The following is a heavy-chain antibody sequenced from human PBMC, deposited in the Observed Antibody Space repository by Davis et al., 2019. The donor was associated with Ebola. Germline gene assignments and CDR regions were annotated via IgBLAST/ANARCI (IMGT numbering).Heavy chain of an antibody. CDR1: GGSISSYY. CDR3: ARGWELPGFDP. J-gene: IGHJ5*02. Sequence: SETLSLTCTVSGGSISSYYWSWIRQPPGKGLEWIGYIYYSGSTNYNPSLKSRVTISVDTSKNQFSLKLSSVTAADTAVYYRARGWELPGFDPWGQGTLVTVSS. CDR2: IYYSGST. V-gene: IGHV4-59*01. D-gene: IGHD1-26*01.